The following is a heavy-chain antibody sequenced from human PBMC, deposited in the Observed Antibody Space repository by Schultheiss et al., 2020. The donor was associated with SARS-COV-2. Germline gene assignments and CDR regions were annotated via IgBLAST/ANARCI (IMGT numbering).Heavy chain of an antibody. D-gene: IGHD3-3*02. Sequence: GESLKISCAASGFTFSNAWMNWVRQAPGKGLEWMAVLSYDGSHEYYADSVKGRFTISRDNSKNTLYLQMNSLRAEDTAVYYCARTIRHYFDYWGQGTLVTVSS. CDR1: GFTFSNAW. CDR3: ARTIRHYFDY. V-gene: IGHV3-30*03. CDR2: LSYDGSHE. J-gene: IGHJ4*02.